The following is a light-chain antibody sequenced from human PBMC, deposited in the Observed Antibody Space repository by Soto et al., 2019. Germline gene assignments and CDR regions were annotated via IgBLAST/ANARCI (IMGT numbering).Light chain of an antibody. V-gene: IGLV2-14*01. Sequence: QSVLAQPASVSGSPGQSFTISCTGTSSDVGGYDYVSWYQLHPGKAPKLMVFEVNNRPSGVSYRFSGSKSGNTASLTISGLQAEDEADYFCSSYSISTAYLFGTGTKVTV. CDR1: SSDVGGYDY. CDR2: EVN. J-gene: IGLJ1*01. CDR3: SSYSISTAYL.